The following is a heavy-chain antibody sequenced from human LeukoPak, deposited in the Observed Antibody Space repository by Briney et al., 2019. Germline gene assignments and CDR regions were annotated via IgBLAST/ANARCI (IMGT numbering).Heavy chain of an antibody. Sequence: PGGSLRLSCAGSGFTLSINYVSWIRQAPGKGLEWLSVIYSGESSFYGDSVKGRITVSRDVSKNMMYLQMNNVTAEDTAVYYCASRDSSGYYAPGALDLWGQGTLVTVSS. J-gene: IGHJ3*01. CDR1: GFTLSINY. CDR3: ASRDSSGYYAPGALDL. V-gene: IGHV3-66*02. D-gene: IGHD3-22*01. CDR2: IYSGESS.